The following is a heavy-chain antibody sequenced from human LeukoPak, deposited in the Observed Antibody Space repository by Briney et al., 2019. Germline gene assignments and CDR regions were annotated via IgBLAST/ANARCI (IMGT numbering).Heavy chain of an antibody. CDR2: IYYSGST. J-gene: IGHJ4*02. V-gene: IGHV4-39*01. Sequence: SETLSLTRTVSGGSISSSSYYWGWIRQPPGKGLEWIGSIYYSGSTYYNPSLKSRVTISVDTSKNQFSLKLSSVTAADTAVYYCARVYYYDSSGYHFDYWGQGTLVTVSS. D-gene: IGHD3-22*01. CDR3: ARVYYYDSSGYHFDY. CDR1: GGSISSSSYY.